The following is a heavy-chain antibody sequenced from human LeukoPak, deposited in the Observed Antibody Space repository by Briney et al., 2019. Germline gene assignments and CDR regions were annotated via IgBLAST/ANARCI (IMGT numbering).Heavy chain of an antibody. CDR3: ANGGITMIRN. CDR2: ISYDGSNK. J-gene: IGHJ4*02. Sequence: PGGSLRLSCAASGFTFSSYAMHWVRQAPGKGLEWVAVISYDGSNKYYADSVKGRFTISRDNSKNTLYLQMNSLRAEDTAVYYCANGGITMIRNWGQGTLVTVSS. D-gene: IGHD3-22*01. CDR1: GFTFSSYA. V-gene: IGHV3-30*18.